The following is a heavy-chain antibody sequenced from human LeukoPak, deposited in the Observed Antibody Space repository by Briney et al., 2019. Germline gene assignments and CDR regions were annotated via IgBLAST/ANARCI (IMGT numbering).Heavy chain of an antibody. V-gene: IGHV4-4*07. CDR2: IYTSGST. Sequence: SQTLSLTCTVSGGSISSYYWSWIRQPAGKGLEWIGRIYTSGSTNYNPSLKSRVTMSVDTSKNQFSLKLSSVTAADTAVYYCARDRAWFGVVIWFDPWGQGTLVTVSS. CDR1: GGSISSYY. J-gene: IGHJ5*02. D-gene: IGHD3-3*01. CDR3: ARDRAWFGVVIWFDP.